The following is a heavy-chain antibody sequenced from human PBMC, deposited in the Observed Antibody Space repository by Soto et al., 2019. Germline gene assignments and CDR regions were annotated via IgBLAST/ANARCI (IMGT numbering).Heavy chain of an antibody. CDR1: GASIRSTDYY. CDR3: VRTARQGAVAPHWFDR. J-gene: IGHJ5*02. Sequence: SETLSLTCTVSGASIRSTDYYWSWIRQAPGKGLEWIGYVYYTGSTYYNPSLTSRLTISVDTSKNQFSLKLTSVTAAETAVYYCVRTARQGAVAPHWFDRWGQGTLVTGLL. V-gene: IGHV4-30-4*01. D-gene: IGHD2-21*02. CDR2: VYYTGST.